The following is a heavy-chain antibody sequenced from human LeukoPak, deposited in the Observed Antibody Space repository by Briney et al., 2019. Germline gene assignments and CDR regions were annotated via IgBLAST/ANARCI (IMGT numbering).Heavy chain of an antibody. CDR3: ARVGYCSSTSRYAGALDY. V-gene: IGHV4-38-2*01. CDR1: GYSISSGYY. D-gene: IGHD2-2*03. Sequence: SETLSLTCAVSGYSISSGYYWGWIRQPPGKGLEWIGSIYHSGSTYYNPSLKSRVTISVDTSKNQFSLKLSSVTAADTAVYYCARVGYCSSTSRYAGALDYWGQGTLVTVSS. CDR2: IYHSGST. J-gene: IGHJ4*02.